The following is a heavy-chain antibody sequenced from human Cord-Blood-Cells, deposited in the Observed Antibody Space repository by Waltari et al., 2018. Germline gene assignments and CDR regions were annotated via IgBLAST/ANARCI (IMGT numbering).Heavy chain of an antibody. CDR3: AKDSNSSSMGDY. CDR2: ISYDGSNK. J-gene: IGHJ4*02. CDR1: GFTFSRYG. D-gene: IGHD6-6*01. V-gene: IGHV3-30*18. Sequence: QVQLVESGGGVVQPGRSLRLSCAASGFTFSRYGMHWVRQAPGKGLEWVAVISYDGSNKYYADSVKGRFTISRDNSKNTLYLQMNSLRAEDTAVYYCAKDSNSSSMGDYWGQGTLVTVSS.